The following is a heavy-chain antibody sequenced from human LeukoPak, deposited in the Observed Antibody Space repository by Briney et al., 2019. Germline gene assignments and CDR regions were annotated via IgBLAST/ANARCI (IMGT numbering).Heavy chain of an antibody. CDR3: ARLGSPSYYDSSGYYAGANVLDI. D-gene: IGHD3-22*01. J-gene: IGHJ3*02. CDR1: GFTFSSYG. Sequence: PGGSLRLSCAASGFTFSSYGMHWVRQAPGKGLEWVAFIRYDGSNKYYADSVKGRFTISRDNSKNTLYLQMNSLRAEDMAVYYCARLGSPSYYDSSGYYAGANVLDIWGQGTMVTVSS. CDR2: IRYDGSNK. V-gene: IGHV3-30*02.